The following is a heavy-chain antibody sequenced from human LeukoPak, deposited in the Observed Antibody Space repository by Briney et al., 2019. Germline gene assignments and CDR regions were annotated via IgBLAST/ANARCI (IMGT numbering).Heavy chain of an antibody. CDR2: IYSGGST. V-gene: IGHV3-53*01. J-gene: IGHJ6*02. CDR1: GLTFSSNY. D-gene: IGHD1-1*01. CDR3: AREEILEPDYYYYGMDV. Sequence: GGSLRLSCAASGLTFSSNYMSWVRQAPGKGLEWVSVIYSGGSTYYADSVKGRFTISRDNSKNTLYLQMNSLRAEDTAVYYCAREEILEPDYYYYGMDVWGQGTTVTVSS.